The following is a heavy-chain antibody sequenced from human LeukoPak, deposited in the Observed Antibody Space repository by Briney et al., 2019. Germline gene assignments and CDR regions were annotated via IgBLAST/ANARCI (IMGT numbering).Heavy chain of an antibody. CDR2: IIDSGNSI. CDR1: GFTFSSCA. J-gene: IGHJ4*02. V-gene: IGHV3-23*01. CDR3: AKDPIFSGSYGVFDY. D-gene: IGHD1-26*01. Sequence: GGSLRLSCAASGFTFSSCAMSWVRQAPGKGLEWVSTIIDSGNSIYYADSAEGRFTISRDNSKNTLYLQMNSLRAGDTAVYYCAKDPIFSGSYGVFDYWGLGTLVTVSA.